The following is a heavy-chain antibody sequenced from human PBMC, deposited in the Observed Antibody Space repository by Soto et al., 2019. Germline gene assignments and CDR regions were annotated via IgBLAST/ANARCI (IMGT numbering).Heavy chain of an antibody. J-gene: IGHJ4*02. D-gene: IGHD5-12*01. CDR3: ARGGRDGYNYDC. CDR2: IIPIFGTA. Sequence: QVQLVQSGAEVKKPGSSVKVSCKASGGTFSSYAISWVRQAPGQGLEWMGGIIPIFGTANYAQKFQGRVTITAEESTSTAYVELSRLRSEDTAVYYCARGGRDGYNYDCWGQGTLVTVSS. CDR1: GGTFSSYA. V-gene: IGHV1-69*12.